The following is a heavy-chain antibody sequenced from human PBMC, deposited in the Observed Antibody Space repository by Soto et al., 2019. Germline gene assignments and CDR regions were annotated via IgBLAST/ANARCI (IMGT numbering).Heavy chain of an antibody. CDR3: ASRRYSSSSVDPHFDY. Sequence: SETLSLTCAVSGGSISSSNWWSWVRQPPGKGLEWIGEIYHSGSTNYNPSLKSRVTISVDKSKNQFSLKLSSVTAADTAVYYCASRRYSSSSVDPHFDYWGQGTLVTVSS. CDR2: IYHSGST. J-gene: IGHJ4*02. D-gene: IGHD6-13*01. V-gene: IGHV4-4*02. CDR1: GGSISSSNW.